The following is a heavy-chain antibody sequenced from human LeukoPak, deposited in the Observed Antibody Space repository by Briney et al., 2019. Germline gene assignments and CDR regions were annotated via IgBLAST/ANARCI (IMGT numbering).Heavy chain of an antibody. V-gene: IGHV3-30*02. CDR2: IRYDGNNQ. Sequence: GGSLRLSCAASGFTFSTYGMHWVRQAPGKELEWVTFIRYDGNNQNYADSVKGRFTISRDNSKNTLYLQMNSLRTEDTAVYYCAKDRGRGMPTNFDYWGQGTLVTVSS. CDR3: AKDRGRGMPTNFDY. CDR1: GFTFSTYG. D-gene: IGHD5-24*01. J-gene: IGHJ4*02.